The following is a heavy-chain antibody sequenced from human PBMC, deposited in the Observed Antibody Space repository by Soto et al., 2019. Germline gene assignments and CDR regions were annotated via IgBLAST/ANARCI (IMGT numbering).Heavy chain of an antibody. CDR3: VKDNNWEDPG. J-gene: IGHJ4*02. CDR2: IREDSGTT. CDR1: GVALKTTR. D-gene: IGHD1-26*01. Sequence: PGGPLVLSSATSGVALKTTRMTCGRQAPGKGLEWVSIIREDSGTTYYAESAKGRFTVSRDNSKNTLYLQMNSLRAEDTATYYCVKDNNWEDPGWRQGNLVNVSA. V-gene: IGHV3-23*01.